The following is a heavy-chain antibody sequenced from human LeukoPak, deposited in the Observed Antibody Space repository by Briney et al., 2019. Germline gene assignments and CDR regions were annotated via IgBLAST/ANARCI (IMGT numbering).Heavy chain of an antibody. D-gene: IGHD3-10*01. CDR1: GYAFTGYY. CDR2: INPNSGGT. Sequence: GASVKVSCKASGYAFTGYYMHWVRQAPGQGLEWMGWINPNSGGTNYAQKFQGWVTMTRDTSISTAYMELSRLRSDDTAVYYCARDMVRGGGMDVWGQGTTVTVSS. CDR3: ARDMVRGGGMDV. J-gene: IGHJ6*02. V-gene: IGHV1-2*04.